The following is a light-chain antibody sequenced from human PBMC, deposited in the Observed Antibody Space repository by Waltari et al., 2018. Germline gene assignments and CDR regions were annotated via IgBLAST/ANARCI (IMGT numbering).Light chain of an antibody. V-gene: IGKV3-15*01. CDR1: QSVSSN. J-gene: IGKJ2*01. CDR3: QQYNNWPT. CDR2: GAS. Sequence: EIVMTQSPATLSVSPGERATLSCRASQSVSSNLAWYQQKPGQAPRLLIYGASTRATGTPASVSGSGSGAEFTLTISSLQSEDFAVYDCQQYNNWPTFGQGTKLEIK.